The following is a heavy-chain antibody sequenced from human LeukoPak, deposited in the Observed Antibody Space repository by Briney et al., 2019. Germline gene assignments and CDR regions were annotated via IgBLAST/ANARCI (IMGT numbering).Heavy chain of an antibody. V-gene: IGHV4-59*01. CDR3: ARWGHFDTSGYFVVDY. CDR2: IHYSGST. J-gene: IGHJ4*02. D-gene: IGHD3-22*01. Sequence: NPSETLSLTCTISDGFISSYYWNWIRQSSGKGLEWIGHIHYSGSTHYNPSLQSRVSISIDTSKNHFSLNLRSVTAVDTAVYYCARWGHFDTSGYFVVDYWGQGTLVTVSS. CDR1: DGFISSYY.